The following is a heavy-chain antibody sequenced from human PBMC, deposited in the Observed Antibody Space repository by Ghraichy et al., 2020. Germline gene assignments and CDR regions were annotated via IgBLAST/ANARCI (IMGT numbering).Heavy chain of an antibody. Sequence: SETLSLTCSVSGGSISSYYWSWIRQPPGKGLEWIGYIYYSGNTNYNPSLKSRVTISLDPSKNQFSLELSSVTAADTAVYYCARGIRGRTVVPPPTSSRYGMDVWGQGTTVTVSS. V-gene: IGHV4-59*01. J-gene: IGHJ6*02. CDR2: IYYSGNT. CDR3: ARGIRGRTVVPPPTSSRYGMDV. CDR1: GGSISSYY. D-gene: IGHD4-23*01.